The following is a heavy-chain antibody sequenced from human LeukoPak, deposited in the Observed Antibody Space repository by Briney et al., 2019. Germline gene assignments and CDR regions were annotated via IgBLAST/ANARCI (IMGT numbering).Heavy chain of an antibody. CDR2: ISGSGGST. CDR3: AKVPGIAVAYFDY. CDR1: GFTFSSYA. J-gene: IGHJ4*02. Sequence: GGSLRLSCAASGFTFSSYAMSWVRQAPGKGLEWVSTISGSGGSTYYADSVKGRFTISRDNSKNTLYLQMNSLRAEDTAVYYCAKVPGIAVAYFDYWGQGTLVTVSS. D-gene: IGHD6-19*01. V-gene: IGHV3-23*01.